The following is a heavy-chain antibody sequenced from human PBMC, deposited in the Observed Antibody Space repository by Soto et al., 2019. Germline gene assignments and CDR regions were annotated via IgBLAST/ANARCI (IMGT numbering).Heavy chain of an antibody. Sequence: QVQLVESGGGVVQPGRSLRLSCAASGFTFSSYGMHWVRQAPGKGLEWVAVISYDGSNKYYADSVKGRFTISRDNSKNPLYLQMNSLRAEDTAVYYCAKAYFWSGYGEGPYDYWGQGTLVTVSS. CDR2: ISYDGSNK. CDR3: AKAYFWSGYGEGPYDY. J-gene: IGHJ4*02. D-gene: IGHD3-3*01. V-gene: IGHV3-30*18. CDR1: GFTFSSYG.